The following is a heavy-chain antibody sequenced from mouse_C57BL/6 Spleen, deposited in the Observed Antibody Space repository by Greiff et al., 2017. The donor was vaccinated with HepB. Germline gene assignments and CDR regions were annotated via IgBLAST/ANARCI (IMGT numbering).Heavy chain of an antibody. CDR2: SRNKANDYTT. Sequence: EVKLVDSGGGLVQSGRSLRLSCATSGFTFSDFYMEWVRQAPGKGLEWIAASRNKANDYTTEYSASVKGRFIVSRDTSQSILYLQMNALRAEDTAIYYCARDAGLGLAWFAYWGQGTLVTVSA. CDR3: ARDAGLGLAWFAY. J-gene: IGHJ3*01. D-gene: IGHD3-3*01. V-gene: IGHV7-1*01. CDR1: GFTFSDFY.